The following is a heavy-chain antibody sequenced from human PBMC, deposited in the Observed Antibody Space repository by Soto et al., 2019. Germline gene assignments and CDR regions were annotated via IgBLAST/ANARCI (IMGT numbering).Heavy chain of an antibody. CDR3: ARAAPGTWFGELSLYFDY. V-gene: IGHV4-30-4*01. CDR2: IYYSGST. J-gene: IGHJ4*02. D-gene: IGHD3-10*01. CDR1: GGSISSGDYY. Sequence: TSETLSLTCTVSGGSISSGDYYWSWIRQPPGKGLEWIGYIYYSGSTYYNPSLKSRVTISVDTSKNQFSLKLSSVTAADTAVYYCARAAPGTWFGELSLYFDYWGQGTLVTVSS.